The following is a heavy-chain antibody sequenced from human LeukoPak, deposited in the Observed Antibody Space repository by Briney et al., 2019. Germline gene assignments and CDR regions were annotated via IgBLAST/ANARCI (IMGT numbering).Heavy chain of an antibody. CDR2: ISYDGTNK. V-gene: IGHV3-30*19. CDR1: GLTFRSYG. J-gene: IGHJ3*02. Sequence: GGSLRLSCAASGLTFRSYGMHWVRQAPGKGLEWVAVISYDGTNKYYADSVKGRFTISRDNSKNTMYLQMNSLRAEDTAMYYCARAPMSYDTSGFGGAFDIWGQGTMVTVSS. CDR3: ARAPMSYDTSGFGGAFDI. D-gene: IGHD3-22*01.